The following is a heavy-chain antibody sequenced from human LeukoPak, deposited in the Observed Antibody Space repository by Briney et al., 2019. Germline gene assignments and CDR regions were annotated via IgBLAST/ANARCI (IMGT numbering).Heavy chain of an antibody. CDR1: GFTFSSYA. D-gene: IGHD3-10*01. V-gene: IGHV3-30-3*01. J-gene: IGHJ4*02. CDR2: ISYDGSNK. Sequence: LTGGSLRLSCAASGFTFSSYAMHRVRQAPGKGLEWVAVISYDGSNKYYADSVKGRFTISRDNSKNTLYLQMNSLRAEDTAVYYCASIDVTMVRGVIGGVPYYYWGQGTLVTVSS. CDR3: ASIDVTMVRGVIGGVPYYY.